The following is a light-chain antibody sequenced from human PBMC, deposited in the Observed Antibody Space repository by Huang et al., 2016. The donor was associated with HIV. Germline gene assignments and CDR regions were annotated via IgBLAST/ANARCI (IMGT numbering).Light chain of an antibody. CDR3: QQYDSLPRT. Sequence: DIQMTQSPSSLSASIGDSVTITCRASLHIYSYLNWYQHIPGKAPNLLIYEADNLELVVPSRFSGSGSGRNFTLIISSLQPEDFATYYCQQYDSLPRTFGPGTKV. CDR1: LHIYSY. V-gene: IGKV1-33*01. CDR2: EAD. J-gene: IGKJ3*01.